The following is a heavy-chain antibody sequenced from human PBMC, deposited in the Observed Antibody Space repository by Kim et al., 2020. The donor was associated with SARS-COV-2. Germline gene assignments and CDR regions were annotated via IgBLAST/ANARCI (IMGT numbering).Heavy chain of an antibody. V-gene: IGHV5-10-1*01. Sequence: GESLKISCKGSGYSFTSYWISWVRQMPGKGLEWMGRIDPSDSYTNYSPSFQGHVTISADKSISTAYLQWSRLKASDPAMYYCATGTPYYYGSGSTYYDYWGQGTLVTGSS. D-gene: IGHD3-10*01. CDR2: IDPSDSYT. CDR1: GYSFTSYW. CDR3: ATGTPYYYGSGSTYYDY. J-gene: IGHJ4*02.